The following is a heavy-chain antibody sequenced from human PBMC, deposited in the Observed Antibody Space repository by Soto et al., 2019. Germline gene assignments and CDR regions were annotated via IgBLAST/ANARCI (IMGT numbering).Heavy chain of an antibody. J-gene: IGHJ4*02. CDR3: ASQHTLDSPAWYN. D-gene: IGHD1-1*01. CDR2: MYPGDSET. Sequence: RXESLKISCKASGYSFTSFWIGWVRQMPGKGLEWLGSMYPGDSETKYSPSLQGQVTISADKSNNTAYLQLSSLKASDTAIYYCASQHTLDSPAWYNWGQGTLVTVSS. CDR1: GYSFTSFW. V-gene: IGHV5-51*01.